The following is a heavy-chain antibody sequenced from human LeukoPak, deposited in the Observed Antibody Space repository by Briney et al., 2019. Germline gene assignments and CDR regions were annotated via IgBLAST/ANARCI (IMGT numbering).Heavy chain of an antibody. CDR1: GFIFSSFT. D-gene: IGHD6-13*01. Sequence: GGSLRLSCAASGFIFSSFTMHWVRQAPGKGLEWVSSISSSSTYIYYADSLKGRFTISRDDAKNSLYLQMNSLRAEDTAVYYCARDQHSPYSSYMDAWGKGTTLTVSS. CDR3: ARDQHSPYSSYMDA. J-gene: IGHJ6*03. V-gene: IGHV3-21*01. CDR2: ISSSSTYI.